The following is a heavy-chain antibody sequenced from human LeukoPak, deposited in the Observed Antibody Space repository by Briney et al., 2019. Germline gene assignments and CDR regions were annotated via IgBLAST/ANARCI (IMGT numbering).Heavy chain of an antibody. CDR3: ARWVSAASKFGMDV. CDR2: IRHGGNEK. D-gene: IGHD2-8*01. CDR1: GFTFGGYG. V-gene: IGHV3-33*01. J-gene: IGHJ6*02. Sequence: GGSLRLSCAASGFTFGGYGMRWVRQAPGKGLEWVAAIRHGGNEKFYADSVKGRFSISRDNSRNTLYLQMNSLRVEDTALYYCARWVSAASKFGMDVWGQGTTVTVS.